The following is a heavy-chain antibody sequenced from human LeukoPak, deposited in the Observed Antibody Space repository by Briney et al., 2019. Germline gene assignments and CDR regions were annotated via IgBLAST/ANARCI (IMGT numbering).Heavy chain of an antibody. CDR2: ISGSGGST. D-gene: IGHD6-13*01. CDR3: ARDGGVSSSWTPGIDY. J-gene: IGHJ4*02. CDR1: RFTFSSYA. Sequence: GGSLRLSCAASRFTFSSYAMSWVRQAPGKGLEWVSGISGSGGSTDYADSVKGRFTISRDNSKNTLYLQMNSLRAEDTAVYYCARDGGVSSSWTPGIDYWGQGTLVTVSS. V-gene: IGHV3-23*01.